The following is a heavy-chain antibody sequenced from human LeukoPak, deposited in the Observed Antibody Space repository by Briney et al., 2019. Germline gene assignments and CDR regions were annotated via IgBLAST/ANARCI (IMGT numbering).Heavy chain of an antibody. CDR1: GGSISSYY. Sequence: SETLSLTCTVSGGSISSYYWSWIRQPPGKGLEWIGSIYYSGSTYYNPSLKSRVTISVDTSKNQFSLKLSSVTAADTAVYYCAGHAGEMATINWGQGTLVTVSS. V-gene: IGHV4-59*05. J-gene: IGHJ4*02. D-gene: IGHD5-24*01. CDR2: IYYSGST. CDR3: AGHAGEMATIN.